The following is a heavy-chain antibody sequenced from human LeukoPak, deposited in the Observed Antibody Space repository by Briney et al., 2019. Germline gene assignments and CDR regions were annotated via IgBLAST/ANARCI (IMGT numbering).Heavy chain of an antibody. V-gene: IGHV3-15*01. CDR2: IKSKTDGGTT. CDR1: GFTFSNAW. D-gene: IGHD4-17*01. Sequence: GGSLRLSCAASGFTFSNAWMSWVRQAPGKGLEWVGRIKSKTDGGTTDYAAHVKGRFTISRDDSKNTLYLQMNSLKTEDTAVYYCTTGYGDYPFDYWGQGTLVTVSS. CDR3: TTGYGDYPFDY. J-gene: IGHJ4*02.